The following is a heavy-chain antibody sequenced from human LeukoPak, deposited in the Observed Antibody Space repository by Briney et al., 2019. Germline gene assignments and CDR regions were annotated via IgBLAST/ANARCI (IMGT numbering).Heavy chain of an antibody. V-gene: IGHV3-21*01. Sequence: PGGSLRLSCAASGFTFSSYSMNWVRQAPGKGLEWVSSISSSSSYIYYADSVKGRFTISRDNAKNTLYLQMNSLRADDTAVYYCATYSSDFGRLDPWGQGTQVTVSS. CDR3: ATYSSDFGRLDP. D-gene: IGHD3-22*01. J-gene: IGHJ5*02. CDR2: ISSSSSYI. CDR1: GFTFSSYS.